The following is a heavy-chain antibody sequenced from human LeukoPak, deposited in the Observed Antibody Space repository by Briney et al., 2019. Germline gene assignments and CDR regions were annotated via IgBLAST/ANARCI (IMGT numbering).Heavy chain of an antibody. CDR2: IYYSGST. Sequence: SETLSLTCTVSGGSISSYYWSWIRQPPGKGLEWIGYIYYSGSTNYNPSLKSRVTISVDTSKNQFSLKLSSVTAADTAVYYCARDPYGSGSYPYYFDYWGQGTLVTVSS. CDR3: ARDPYGSGSYPYYFDY. V-gene: IGHV4-59*01. CDR1: GGSISSYY. D-gene: IGHD3-10*01. J-gene: IGHJ4*02.